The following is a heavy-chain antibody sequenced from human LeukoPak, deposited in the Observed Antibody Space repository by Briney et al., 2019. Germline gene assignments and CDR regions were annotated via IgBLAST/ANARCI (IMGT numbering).Heavy chain of an antibody. J-gene: IGHJ6*03. CDR3: ARVGATYYDFWSGSMDV. V-gene: IGHV1-18*01. CDR1: GYTFTSYG. CDR2: ISAYNGNT. D-gene: IGHD3-3*01. Sequence: VASVKVSCKASGYTFTSYGISWVRQAPGQGLEWMGWISAYNGNTNYAQKLQGRVTMTTDTSTSTAYMELRSLRSDDTAVYYCARVGATYYDFWSGSMDVWGKGTTVTVSS.